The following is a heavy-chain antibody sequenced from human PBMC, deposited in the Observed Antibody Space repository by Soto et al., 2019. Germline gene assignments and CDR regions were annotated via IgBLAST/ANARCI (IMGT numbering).Heavy chain of an antibody. J-gene: IGHJ3*01. D-gene: IGHD4-17*01. Sequence: EVRLVESGGGLVKPGGSLRLSCAASGFTFSNAWMSWVRQAPGKGLEWVGRIKSQTDGGTTHYAAPVKARFTISRDDSRNTLYLQMSSLQTDDTATYYCTTVGHRDYGLALAVWGQGTLVTVSS. CDR2: IKSQTDGGTT. CDR1: GFTFSNAW. V-gene: IGHV3-15*01. CDR3: TTVGHRDYGLALAV.